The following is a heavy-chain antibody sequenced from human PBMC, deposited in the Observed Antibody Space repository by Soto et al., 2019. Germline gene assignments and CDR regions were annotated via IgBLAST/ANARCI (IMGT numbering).Heavy chain of an antibody. Sequence: EVQLVESGGGLVQPGRSLRLSCAASGFTFDDYAMHWVRQAPGKGLEWVSGISWNSGSIGYADSVKGRFTISRDNSKNTLYLQMNSLRAEDTAVYYCAKNKPMATITYFDYWGQGTLVTVSS. D-gene: IGHD5-12*01. J-gene: IGHJ4*02. V-gene: IGHV3-9*01. CDR2: ISWNSGSI. CDR3: AKNKPMATITYFDY. CDR1: GFTFDDYA.